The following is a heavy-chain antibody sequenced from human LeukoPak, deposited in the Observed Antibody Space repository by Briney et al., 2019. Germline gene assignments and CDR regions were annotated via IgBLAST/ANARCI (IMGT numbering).Heavy chain of an antibody. V-gene: IGHV4-59*02. D-gene: IGHD3-16*01. CDR2: ILYSGTT. CDR3: ARRIIARGLGQENWFDP. J-gene: IGHJ5*02. CDR1: GASVTSYY. Sequence: SETLSLTCTVSGASVTSYYWNWIRQPPGKRLEWIGYILYSGTTNYNPSLNSRVTMSLDTSKNQFSLELSSVTAADTAVYYCARRIIARGLGQENWFDPWGQGILVTVSS.